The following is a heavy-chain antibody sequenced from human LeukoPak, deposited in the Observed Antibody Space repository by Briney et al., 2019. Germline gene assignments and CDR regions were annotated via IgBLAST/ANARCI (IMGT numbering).Heavy chain of an antibody. CDR2: IYYSGST. J-gene: IGHJ4*02. V-gene: IGHV4-31*03. CDR3: ARVGKCDSSGYFCFDY. D-gene: IGHD3-22*01. CDR1: GGSISSGGYY. Sequence: SESLSLTCTLSGGSISSGGYYWGWIRQHPGKGLEWIGYIYYSGSTYYNPSLKSRVTISVDTSKNQFSLKLSSVTAGDTAVYYCARVGKCDSSGYFCFDYWGQGTLDTVSS.